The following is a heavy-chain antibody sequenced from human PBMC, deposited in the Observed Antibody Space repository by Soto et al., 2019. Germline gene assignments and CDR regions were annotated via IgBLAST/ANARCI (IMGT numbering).Heavy chain of an antibody. CDR1: GYTFTSYG. CDR3: VVAAQPYYFDS. J-gene: IGHJ4*02. V-gene: IGHV1-18*01. D-gene: IGHD2-15*01. Sequence: QVQLVQSGAEVKKPGASVKVSCKASGYTFTSYGISWVRQAPGHGREWMGWISAYNGNTNYAQKLQGRVTMTTDTSTSTAYMELRSLRSDDTAVYSCVVAAQPYYFDSWGQGTLVTVSS. CDR2: ISAYNGNT.